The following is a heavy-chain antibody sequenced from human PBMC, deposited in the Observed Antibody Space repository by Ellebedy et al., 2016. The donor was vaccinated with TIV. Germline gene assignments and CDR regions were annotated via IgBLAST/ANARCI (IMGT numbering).Heavy chain of an antibody. V-gene: IGHV1-58*01. CDR3: ARSSPDDYYDSIDAFDI. J-gene: IGHJ3*02. D-gene: IGHD3-22*01. CDR2: IVVGSGNT. Sequence: SVKVSCXASGFTFTSSAVQWVRQARGQRLEWIGWIVVGSGNTNYAQKFQERVTITRDMSTSTAYMELSSLRSEDTAVYYCARSSPDDYYDSIDAFDIWGQGTMVTVSS. CDR1: GFTFTSSA.